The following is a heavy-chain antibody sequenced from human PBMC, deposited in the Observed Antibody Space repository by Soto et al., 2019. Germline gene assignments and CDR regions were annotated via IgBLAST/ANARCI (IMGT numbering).Heavy chain of an antibody. Sequence: ASVKVSCKAAGYTFTSYDINWVRQATGQGLEWMGWMNPNSGNTGYAQKFQGRVTMTRNTSISTAYMELSSLRSEDTDVYYWARSRGLRFLEWPYWGQGTLVTV. CDR3: ARSRGLRFLEWPY. D-gene: IGHD3-3*01. V-gene: IGHV1-8*01. J-gene: IGHJ4*02. CDR1: GYTFTSYD. CDR2: MNPNSGNT.